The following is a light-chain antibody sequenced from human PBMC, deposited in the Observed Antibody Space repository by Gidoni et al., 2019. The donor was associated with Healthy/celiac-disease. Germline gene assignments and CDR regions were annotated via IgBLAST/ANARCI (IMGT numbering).Light chain of an antibody. J-gene: IGKJ1*01. CDR3: QQSYSTPWT. CDR2: AAS. CDR1: QSISSY. Sequence: DIQMTQSPSSLSASVGDRVTITCRASQSISSYLNWYQQKPGKAPKLLLYAASSLQSGVPSRFSGRCSGTDFTLTISSLQPEDFATYYCQQSYSTPWTFGQGTKVEIK. V-gene: IGKV1-39*01.